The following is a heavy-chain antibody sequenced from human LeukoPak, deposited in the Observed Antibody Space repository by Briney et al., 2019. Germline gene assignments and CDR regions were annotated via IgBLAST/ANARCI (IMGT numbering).Heavy chain of an antibody. V-gene: IGHV4-30-2*01. CDR2: IYHSGST. CDR3: ARGARGDDAFDI. Sequence: PSETLSLTCAVSGGSIGSGGYSWSWIRQPPGKGLEWIGYIYHSGSTYYNPSLKSRVTISVDRSKNQFSLKLSSVTAADTAVYYCARGARGDDAFDIWGQGTMVTVSS. CDR1: GGSIGSGGYS. J-gene: IGHJ3*02.